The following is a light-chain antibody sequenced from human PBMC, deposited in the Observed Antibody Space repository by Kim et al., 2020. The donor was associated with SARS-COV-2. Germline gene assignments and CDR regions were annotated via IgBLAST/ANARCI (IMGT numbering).Light chain of an antibody. J-gene: IGKJ1*01. V-gene: IGKV3-20*01. Sequence: SPGEMSTPSCRASQTVTSNYLAWYQQKPGQAPRLLIYGASSRATGISDRFSGSGSGTDFTLTISRLEPEDFAVYYCQQYGSSPATFGQGTKVEIK. CDR3: QQYGSSPAT. CDR1: QTVTSNY. CDR2: GAS.